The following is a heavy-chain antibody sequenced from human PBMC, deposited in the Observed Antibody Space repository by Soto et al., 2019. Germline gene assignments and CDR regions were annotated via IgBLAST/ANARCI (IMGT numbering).Heavy chain of an antibody. V-gene: IGHV4-34*01. J-gene: IGHJ4*02. CDR2: IDHSGNS. CDR1: GGSHSGYY. Sequence: SETLSLTCVVNGGSHSGYYWNWIRQPPGKGLEWIGEIDHSGNSNYNPSLKSRVTISVDTSKNQFSLKLTSVTAADTAVYYCARGDPYSGYGWWGQGTLVTVSS. CDR3: ARGDPYSGYGW. D-gene: IGHD5-12*01.